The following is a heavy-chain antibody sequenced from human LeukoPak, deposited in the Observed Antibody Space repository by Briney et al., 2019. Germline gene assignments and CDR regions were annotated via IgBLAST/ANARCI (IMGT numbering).Heavy chain of an antibody. Sequence: GSLRLSCAASGFTLSTYWMSWVRHAPGKGLEWVANIKQDGSEIYYVDSVKGRFTISRDNAKNSLYLQMNSLRAEDTAVYYCARDKVVGATIFDYWGQGTLVTVSS. CDR1: GFTLSTYW. CDR3: ARDKVVGATIFDY. CDR2: IKQDGSEI. J-gene: IGHJ4*02. D-gene: IGHD1-26*01. V-gene: IGHV3-7*03.